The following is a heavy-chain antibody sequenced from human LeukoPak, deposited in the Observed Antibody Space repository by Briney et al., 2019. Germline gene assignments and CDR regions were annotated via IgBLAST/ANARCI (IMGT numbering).Heavy chain of an antibody. CDR1: GFTFSSYG. J-gene: IGHJ6*04. D-gene: IGHD3-10*01. V-gene: IGHV3-30*02. Sequence: GGSLRLSCAASGFTFSSYGMHWVRQAPGKGLEWVAFIRYDGVNKYYADSVKGRFTISRDNSKNTLYLQMNSLRAEDTAVYYCAKDQGGSGSYPDVWGKGTTVTISS. CDR3: AKDQGGSGSYPDV. CDR2: IRYDGVNK.